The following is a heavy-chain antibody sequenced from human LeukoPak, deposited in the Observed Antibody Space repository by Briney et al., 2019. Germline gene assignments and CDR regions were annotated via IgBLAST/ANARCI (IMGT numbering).Heavy chain of an antibody. CDR3: ARDNFYSIFDY. V-gene: IGHV4-38-2*02. D-gene: IGHD2-21*02. Sequence: SETLSLTCAVSGSPINTDYFWGWIRQPPGQGLEWIGSIHHSGRTYYSPSLKSRVTISLDTSKNQFSLNLSSVTAADTAVYYCARDNFYSIFDYWGQGTLVTVSS. CDR1: GSPINTDYF. CDR2: IHHSGRT. J-gene: IGHJ4*02.